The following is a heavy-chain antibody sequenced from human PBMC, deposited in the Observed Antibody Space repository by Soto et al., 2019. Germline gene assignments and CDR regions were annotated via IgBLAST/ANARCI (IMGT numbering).Heavy chain of an antibody. D-gene: IGHD2-2*01. V-gene: IGHV4-61*01. CDR3: ARSNLGPTSYFDY. CDR2: IYYSGST. J-gene: IGHJ4*02. Sequence: PSEILSLTCTVSGGSVSSGIYYWSWIRQPPGKGLEWIGYIYYSGSTNYNPSLKSRVTISVDTSKNQFSLKLSSVTAADTAVYYCARSNLGPTSYFDYWGQGTLVTVSS. CDR1: GGSVSSGIYY.